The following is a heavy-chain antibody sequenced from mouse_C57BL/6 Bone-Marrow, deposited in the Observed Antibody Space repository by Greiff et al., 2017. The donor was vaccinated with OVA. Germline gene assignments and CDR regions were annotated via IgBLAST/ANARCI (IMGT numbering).Heavy chain of an antibody. V-gene: IGHV1-61*01. Sequence: VQLQQPGAELVRPGSSVKLSCKASGYTFTSYWMDWVKQRPGQGLEWIGNIYPSDSETHYNQKFKDKATLTVDKSSSTAYMQLSSLTSEDSAVYYCARREGYGVAYWGRGTLVAVSA. CDR2: IYPSDSET. D-gene: IGHD2-2*01. J-gene: IGHJ3*01. CDR1: GYTFTSYW. CDR3: ARREGYGVAY.